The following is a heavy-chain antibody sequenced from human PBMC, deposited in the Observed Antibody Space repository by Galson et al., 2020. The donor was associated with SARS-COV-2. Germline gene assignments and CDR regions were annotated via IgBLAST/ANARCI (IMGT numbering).Heavy chain of an antibody. D-gene: IGHD5-12*01. Sequence: ASETLSLTCAASGFTFSRYAMTWARQAPGKGLEWVSTISISAGNTYYADSVRGRFTISRDNAKNSLYLQMNSLRAEDTAVYYCASNRGYSGYDLPSPLDYWGQGTLVTVSS. J-gene: IGHJ4*02. CDR2: ISISAGNT. CDR1: GFTFSRYA. CDR3: ASNRGYSGYDLPSPLDY. V-gene: IGHV3-21*01.